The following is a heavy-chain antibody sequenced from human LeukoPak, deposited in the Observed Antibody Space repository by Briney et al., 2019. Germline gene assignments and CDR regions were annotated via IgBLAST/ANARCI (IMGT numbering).Heavy chain of an antibody. Sequence: GGSLRLSCAASGFTFSSYAMSWVRQAPGKGLEWVSAISGSGGSTYYADSVKGRFTISRDNSKNTMFLQMNSLRAEDTAVYFCARDASSGSLSYFDNWGEGTLVTVSS. V-gene: IGHV3-23*01. CDR3: ARDASSGSLSYFDN. CDR2: ISGSGGST. J-gene: IGHJ4*02. CDR1: GFTFSSYA. D-gene: IGHD6-19*01.